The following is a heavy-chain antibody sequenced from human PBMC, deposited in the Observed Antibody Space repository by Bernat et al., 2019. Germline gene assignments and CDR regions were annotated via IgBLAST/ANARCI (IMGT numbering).Heavy chain of an antibody. V-gene: IGHV4-34*01. J-gene: IGHJ5*02. CDR3: ARGYWFDP. Sequence: QVQLQQWGAGLLKPSETLSLTCAVYGGSFSGYYWSWIRQPPGKGLEWIGEINHSGSTNYNPSLKSRVTISVDTSKNQFSLTLSSVTAADTAVYYCARGYWFDPWGQGTLVTVSS. CDR1: GGSFSGYY. CDR2: INHSGST.